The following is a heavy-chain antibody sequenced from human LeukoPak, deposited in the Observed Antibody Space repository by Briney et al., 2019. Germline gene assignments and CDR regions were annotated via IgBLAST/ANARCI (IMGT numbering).Heavy chain of an antibody. D-gene: IGHD3-22*01. Sequence: AAVKVSCKASGGTFSSYAISWVRQAPGQGLEWMGRIIPILGIANYAQKFQGRVTITADKSTSTAYMELCSLRSEDTAVYYCASGYYYDSSGYYSLDYWGQGTLVTVSS. V-gene: IGHV1-69*04. J-gene: IGHJ4*02. CDR2: IIPILGIA. CDR1: GGTFSSYA. CDR3: ASGYYYDSSGYYSLDY.